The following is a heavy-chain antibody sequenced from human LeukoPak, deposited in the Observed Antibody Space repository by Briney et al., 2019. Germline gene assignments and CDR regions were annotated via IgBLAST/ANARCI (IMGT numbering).Heavy chain of an antibody. D-gene: IGHD3-10*01. V-gene: IGHV3-23*01. Sequence: PGGSLRLSCAASGFSFSTYVVYWVRQAPGKGLEWVSAVYGNGDGTSYVDSVKDRFTISRDNSKNTLYLQMNSLRPEDTALYYCAKLGVRSSAGEDYWGQGTLVTVSS. CDR3: AKLGVRSSAGEDY. CDR1: GFSFSTYV. CDR2: VYGNGDGT. J-gene: IGHJ4*02.